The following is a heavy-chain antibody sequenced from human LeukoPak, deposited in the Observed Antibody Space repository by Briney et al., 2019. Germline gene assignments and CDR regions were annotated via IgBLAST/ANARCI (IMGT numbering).Heavy chain of an antibody. V-gene: IGHV3-23*01. D-gene: IGHD5-12*01. Sequence: GGSLRLSCAASGFTFSSYAMSWVRQAPGKGLEWVSAISGSGGSTYYADSVKGRLTISRDNSKNTLYLQMNSLRAEDTAVYYCAKDRDSGYEALDYWGQGTLVTVSS. CDR1: GFTFSSYA. J-gene: IGHJ4*02. CDR3: AKDRDSGYEALDY. CDR2: ISGSGGST.